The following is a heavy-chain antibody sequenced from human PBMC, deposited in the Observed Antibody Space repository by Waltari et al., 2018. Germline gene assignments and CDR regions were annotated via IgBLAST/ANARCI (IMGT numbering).Heavy chain of an antibody. V-gene: IGHV5-51*01. D-gene: IGHD7-27*01. CDR1: GYSFSSYW. CDR3: ARHEEPYWGSYYYYGMDV. Sequence: VQLVPSAAEVKTLGESLKISCKGSGYSFSSYWNRCVRPMLAKGLEWMGIIYPGDSDTRYSPSIKVQVTISADKSISTAYLQWSSLKATDTAMYYCARHEEPYWGSYYYYGMDVWGQGTTVTVSS. CDR2: IYPGDSDT. J-gene: IGHJ6*02.